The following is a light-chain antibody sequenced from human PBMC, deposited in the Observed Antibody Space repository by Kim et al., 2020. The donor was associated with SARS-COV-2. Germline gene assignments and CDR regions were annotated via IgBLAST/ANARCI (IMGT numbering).Light chain of an antibody. CDR2: GAS. CDR1: QSVSTK. V-gene: IGKV3-15*01. J-gene: IGKJ4*01. CDR3: QQYSDWPPVT. Sequence: EIVMTQSPDTLSVSPGERATLYCRASQSVSTKLAWYQQKPGQAPRLLIDGASTRATGIPVRFSGSGSGTEFTLTISGLQSEDFGVYYCQQYSDWPPVTFGGGTKVEMK.